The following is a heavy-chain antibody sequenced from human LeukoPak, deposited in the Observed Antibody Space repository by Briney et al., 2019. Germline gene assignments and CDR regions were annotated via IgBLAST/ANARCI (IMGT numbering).Heavy chain of an antibody. CDR3: ARVYYYDSSGYHELGY. CDR1: GFTFSRYA. Sequence: PGRSLRLSCAASGFTFSRYAMHWVRQAPGKGLEWVAVISHDGSKKYYADSVKGRFTISRDNSKNTLYLQMNRLRAGDTAVYYCARVYYYDSSGYHELGYWGQGTLVTVSS. J-gene: IGHJ4*02. V-gene: IGHV3-30*01. CDR2: ISHDGSKK. D-gene: IGHD3-22*01.